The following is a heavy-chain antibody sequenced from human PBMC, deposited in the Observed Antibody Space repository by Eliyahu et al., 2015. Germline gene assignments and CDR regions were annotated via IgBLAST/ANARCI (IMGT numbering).Heavy chain of an antibody. CDR3: ARGVSTSVTTLDWYFDL. Sequence: QVQLQQWGAGLLKPSETLSLTCGVSGXSFSGXXWTWIRQSPGKGLEWIGEINHSGSKDYNPSLKSRLTISVDTSKNHFSLTLSSLTAADTGIYYCARGVSTSVTTLDWYFDLWGRGTLVNVSS. J-gene: IGHJ2*01. D-gene: IGHD4-17*01. CDR1: GXSFSGXX. CDR2: INHSGSK. V-gene: IGHV4-34*01.